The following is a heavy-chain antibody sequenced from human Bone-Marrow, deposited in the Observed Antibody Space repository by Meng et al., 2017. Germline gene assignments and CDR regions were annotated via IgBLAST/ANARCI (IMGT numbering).Heavy chain of an antibody. Sequence: GGSLRLSCAASGFTFSSYEMNWVRQAPGKGLEWVSYISSSGSTIYYADSVKGRFTISRDNAKNSLYLQMNSLRAEDTAVYYCARDPNRDYSNYGRGYWGQGTLVTVSS. V-gene: IGHV3-48*03. J-gene: IGHJ4*02. CDR1: GFTFSSYE. D-gene: IGHD4-11*01. CDR3: ARDPNRDYSNYGRGY. CDR2: ISSSGSTI.